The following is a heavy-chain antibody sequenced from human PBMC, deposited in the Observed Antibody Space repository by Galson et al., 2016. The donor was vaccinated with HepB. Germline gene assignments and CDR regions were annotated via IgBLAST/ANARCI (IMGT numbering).Heavy chain of an antibody. Sequence: LRLSCAASGFTFSTYAMTWVRQAPGQGLEWVSAISGSGGSTYYAGSVRGRFTISRDTSKNTLYLQMNSLRAEDTAIYYCAIWGYNWNLDWLDPWGQGTRVTVSS. J-gene: IGHJ5*02. CDR3: AIWGYNWNLDWLDP. CDR1: GFTFSTYA. CDR2: ISGSGGST. D-gene: IGHD1-1*01. V-gene: IGHV3-23*01.